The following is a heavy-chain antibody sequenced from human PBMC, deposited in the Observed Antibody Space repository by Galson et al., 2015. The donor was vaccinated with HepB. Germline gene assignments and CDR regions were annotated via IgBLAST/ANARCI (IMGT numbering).Heavy chain of an antibody. J-gene: IGHJ4*02. V-gene: IGHV3-48*01. Sequence: SLRLSCAASGFTFSSYSMNWVRQAPGRGLEWVSYISSSGSSKTYADSVEGRFTIPRDNVKNLLYLQMNSLRAEDTALYYCARRGGRRDEDNWGQGTLVTVSS. CDR2: ISSSGSSK. CDR3: ARRGGRRDEDN. CDR1: GFTFSSYS. D-gene: IGHD5-24*01.